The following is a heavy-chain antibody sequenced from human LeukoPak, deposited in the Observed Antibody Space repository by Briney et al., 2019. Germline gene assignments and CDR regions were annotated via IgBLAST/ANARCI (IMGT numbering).Heavy chain of an antibody. V-gene: IGHV3-23*01. Sequence: GGSLRLSXAASGFTFSSYAMSWVRQAPGKGLEWVSAISGSGGSTYYADSVKGRFTISRDNSKNTLYLQMDSLRAEDTAVYYCAKISYSSGSDYWGQGTLVTVSS. CDR3: AKISYSSGSDY. CDR2: ISGSGGST. CDR1: GFTFSSYA. D-gene: IGHD6-19*01. J-gene: IGHJ4*02.